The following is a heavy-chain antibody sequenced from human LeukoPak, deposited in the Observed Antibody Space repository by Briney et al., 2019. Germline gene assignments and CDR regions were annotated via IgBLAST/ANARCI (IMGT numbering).Heavy chain of an antibody. Sequence: PGGSLRLSCEASGFTFGNYAIHWVRQVPGEGLEWVAIITHNGGTQYYADSVKGRFTISRDNSQSTVFLQMNSLRPEDTAVYYCARDAQSGAFSDFDYWGLGTLVTVSS. D-gene: IGHD1-26*01. CDR3: ARDAQSGAFSDFDY. V-gene: IGHV3-30-3*01. J-gene: IGHJ4*02. CDR1: GFTFGNYA. CDR2: ITHNGGTQ.